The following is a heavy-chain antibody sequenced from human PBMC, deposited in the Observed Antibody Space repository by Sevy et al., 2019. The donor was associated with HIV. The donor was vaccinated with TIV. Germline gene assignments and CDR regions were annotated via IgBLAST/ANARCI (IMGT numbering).Heavy chain of an antibody. CDR1: GFTFGGSA. Sequence: GGSLRLSCAASGFTFGGSAMHWVRQASGKGLEWVGRIRSKANNYATAHAASVKGRFTISRDDSKNTAYLQMNSLKTEDTAVYYCTRLGGTVLTPYYAMDVWGQGTTVTVSS. CDR2: IRSKANNYAT. CDR3: TRLGGTVLTPYYAMDV. V-gene: IGHV3-73*01. D-gene: IGHD4-17*01. J-gene: IGHJ6*02.